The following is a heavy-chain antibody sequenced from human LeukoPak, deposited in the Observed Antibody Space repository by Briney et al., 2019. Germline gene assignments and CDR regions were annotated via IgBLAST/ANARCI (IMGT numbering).Heavy chain of an antibody. D-gene: IGHD6-13*01. CDR1: GGSVSSSYY. V-gene: IGHV4-39*07. J-gene: IGHJ4*02. Sequence: PSETLSLTCTVSGGSVSSSYYWGWIRQPPGKGLEWIGSIYYSGSTYYNPSLKSRVTISVDTSKNQFSLKLSSVTAADTAVYYCASTSSSWSGYFDYWGQGTLVTVSS. CDR3: ASTSSSWSGYFDY. CDR2: IYYSGST.